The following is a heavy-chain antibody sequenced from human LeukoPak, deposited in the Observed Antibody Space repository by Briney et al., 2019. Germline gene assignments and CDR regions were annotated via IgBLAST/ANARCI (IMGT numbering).Heavy chain of an antibody. J-gene: IGHJ4*02. Sequence: GASVKVSCKTSGYSFTNYDINWVRQATGQGLEWMGWMNPNSGNTGFAQKFQGRVTITRNTSISTAYMELSSLRSEDTAVYYCARDVLEAYYFDYWGQGTLVTVSS. V-gene: IGHV1-8*03. CDR2: MNPNSGNT. D-gene: IGHD1-1*01. CDR1: GYSFTNYD. CDR3: ARDVLEAYYFDY.